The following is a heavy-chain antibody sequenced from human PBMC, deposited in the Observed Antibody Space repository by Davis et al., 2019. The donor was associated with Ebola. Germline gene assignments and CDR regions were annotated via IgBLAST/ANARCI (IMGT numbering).Heavy chain of an antibody. V-gene: IGHV3-73*01. D-gene: IGHD3-22*01. J-gene: IGHJ6*02. CDR3: AGPMAGSSGYGLFHYYYGMDV. Sequence: GESLKISCAASGFTFSGSAMHWVRQASGKGLEWVGRIRSKANSYATAYAASVKGRFTISRDNAKNSLYLQMNSLRGEDTAVYYCAGPMAGSSGYGLFHYYYGMDVWGQGTTVTVSS. CDR1: GFTFSGSA. CDR2: IRSKANSYAT.